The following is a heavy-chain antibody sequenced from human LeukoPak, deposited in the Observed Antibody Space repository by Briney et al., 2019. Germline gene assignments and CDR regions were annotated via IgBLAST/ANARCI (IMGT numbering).Heavy chain of an antibody. CDR3: ARQTTVISFDY. Sequence: QVQLQESGPGLVKPSQTLSLTCTVSGGSISSGDSYWTWSRQPPGKGLEWMGYIFYSGSMYYNPSLKSRLTISVDTSKNQFSLKLRSVTAADTAVYYCARQTTVISFDYWGQGALVTVSS. V-gene: IGHV4-30-4*01. D-gene: IGHD4-17*01. J-gene: IGHJ4*02. CDR2: IFYSGSM. CDR1: GGSISSGDSY.